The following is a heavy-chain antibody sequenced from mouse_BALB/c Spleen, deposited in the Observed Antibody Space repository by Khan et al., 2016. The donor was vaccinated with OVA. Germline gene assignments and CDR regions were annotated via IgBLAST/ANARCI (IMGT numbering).Heavy chain of an antibody. CDR1: GFTFSDYG. D-gene: IGHD1-2*01. Sequence: EVELVESGGGLVQPGGSRKLSCAASGFTFSDYGMAWVRQAPGKGPEWVAFISDLAYTLYYADTVTGRFTISRENAKNTLYLEMSSLRSEDTAIYYCAMGGGTAPVAYWGLGTLVTVSA. CDR2: ISDLAYTL. CDR3: AMGGGTAPVAY. J-gene: IGHJ3*01. V-gene: IGHV5-15*02.